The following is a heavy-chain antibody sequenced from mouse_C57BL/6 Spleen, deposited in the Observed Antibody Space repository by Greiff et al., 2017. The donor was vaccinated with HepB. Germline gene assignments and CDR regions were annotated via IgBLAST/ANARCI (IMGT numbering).Heavy chain of an antibody. V-gene: IGHV5-6*02. D-gene: IGHD1-1*01. J-gene: IGHJ3*01. CDR3: ERPPITTVVGSFTGFAY. CDR2: ISSGGSYT. CDR1: GFTFSSYG. Sequence: DVMLVESGGDLVKPGGSLKLSCAASGFTFSSYGMSWVRQTPDKRLEWVATISSGGSYTYYPDSVKGRFTISRDNAKNTLYLQMSSLKSEDTAMYYCERPPITTVVGSFTGFAYWGQGTLVTVSA.